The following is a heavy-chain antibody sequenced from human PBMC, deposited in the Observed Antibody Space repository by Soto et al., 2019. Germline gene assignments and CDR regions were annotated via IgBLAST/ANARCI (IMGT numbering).Heavy chain of an antibody. CDR3: AKDRLRSRERFDP. CDR1: GFTFSIYA. Sequence: GALVLPCAASGFTFSIYAMSGVRQAPGKGLEWVSAISGSGGSTYYADSVKVRFTISRDNSKNTLYLQMNSLRAEDTAVYYCAKDRLRSRERFDPWGQGTPVTVYS. D-gene: IGHD4-17*01. CDR2: ISGSGGST. J-gene: IGHJ5*02. V-gene: IGHV3-23*01.